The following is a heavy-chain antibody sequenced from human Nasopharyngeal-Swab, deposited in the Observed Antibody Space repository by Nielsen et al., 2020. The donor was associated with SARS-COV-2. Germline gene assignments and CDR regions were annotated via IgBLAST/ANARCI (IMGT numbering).Heavy chain of an antibody. J-gene: IGHJ5*02. CDR2: IYYSGST. V-gene: IGHV4-39*07. CDR3: ARNSWYVAISWFDP. CDR1: GGSISSSSYY. D-gene: IGHD6-13*01. Sequence: SETLSLTFTVSGGSISSSSYYWGWIRQPPGKGLEWIGSIYYSGSTYYNPSLKSRVTISVDTSKNQFSLKLSSVTAADTAVYYCARNSWYVAISWFDPWGQGTLVTVSS.